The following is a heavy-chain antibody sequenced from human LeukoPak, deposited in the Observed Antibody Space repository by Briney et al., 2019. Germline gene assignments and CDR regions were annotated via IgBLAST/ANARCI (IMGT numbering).Heavy chain of an antibody. J-gene: IGHJ1*01. CDR1: GGTFSSYA. CDR2: IIPIFGTA. Sequence: SVKVSCKASGGTFSSYAISWVRQAPGQGLEWMGGIIPIFGTANYAQKFQGRVTITADESTSTAYMELSSLRSEDTAVYYCATDTYYYDSSGPRPAEYFQHWGQGTLVTVSS. CDR3: ATDTYYYDSSGPRPAEYFQH. V-gene: IGHV1-69*13. D-gene: IGHD3-22*01.